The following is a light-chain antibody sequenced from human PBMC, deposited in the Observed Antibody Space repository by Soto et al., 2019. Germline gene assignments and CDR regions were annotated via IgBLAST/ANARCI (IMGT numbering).Light chain of an antibody. CDR1: QSVSSY. CDR3: QQRSNWPPIT. V-gene: IGKV3-11*01. Sequence: EIVLTQSPATLSLSPGERATLSCRASQSVSSYLAWYQQKPGQAPRLLIYDASIRATGVPARFSGSGSGIDFTLTISTLEPEDFALYYCQQRSNWPPITFGQGTRLEIK. CDR2: DAS. J-gene: IGKJ5*01.